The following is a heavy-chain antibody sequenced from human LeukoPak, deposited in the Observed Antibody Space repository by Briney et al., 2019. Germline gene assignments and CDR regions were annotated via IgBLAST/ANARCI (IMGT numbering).Heavy chain of an antibody. CDR3: AKAEMGRYYYDSSGYSGPAIDY. D-gene: IGHD3-22*01. CDR2: ISGDGGAT. Sequence: GGCLRLSCVASGFTFDDYAMHWDRQAPGKGLEWVSLISGDGGATKYADSVKGRFTSSRDNSKNSLYLQMNSLRTQDTAFYYCAKAEMGRYYYDSSGYSGPAIDYWGQGTLVTVSS. CDR1: GFTFDDYA. J-gene: IGHJ4*02. V-gene: IGHV3-43*02.